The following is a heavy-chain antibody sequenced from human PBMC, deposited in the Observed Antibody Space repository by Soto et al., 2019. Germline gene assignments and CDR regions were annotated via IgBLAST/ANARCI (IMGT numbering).Heavy chain of an antibody. CDR1: GYSISRGYY. V-gene: IGHV4-38-2*01. CDR3: VRTNVNTGRAYFDY. D-gene: IGHD4-17*01. Sequence: SETLSLTCSVSGYSISRGYYWGWIRQPPGKDLEWLGSVFHGGNTYDNPSLKSPVTISLDTPKNQFSLRLASVTAADTALYYCVRTNVNTGRAYFDYWGQGIMLTVYS. CDR2: VFHGGNT. J-gene: IGHJ4*02.